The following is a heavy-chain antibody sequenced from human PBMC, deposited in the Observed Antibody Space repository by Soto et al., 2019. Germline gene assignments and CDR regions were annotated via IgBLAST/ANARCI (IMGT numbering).Heavy chain of an antibody. D-gene: IGHD6-19*01. V-gene: IGHV3-30-3*01. CDR2: ISYDGSNK. J-gene: IGHJ4*02. Sequence: GGSLRLSCAASGFTFSSYAMHWVRQAPGKGLEWVAVISYDGSNKYYADSVRGRFTISRDNSKTLYLQMNTLRGEDTALYYCVRDTSPYSSGWHNRHFDYWXQGTLVTVSS. CDR3: VRDTSPYSSGWHNRHFDY. CDR1: GFTFSSYA.